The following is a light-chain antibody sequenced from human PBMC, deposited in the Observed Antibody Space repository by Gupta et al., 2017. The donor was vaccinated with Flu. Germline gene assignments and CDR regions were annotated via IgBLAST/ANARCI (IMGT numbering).Light chain of an antibody. CDR1: SYNLGHYP. J-gene: IGLJ2*01. CDR2: DND. Sequence: VLISCSGSSYNLGHYPFSWYQVLPGTAPKLPIYDNDKRPSGIPDRFSGSKSGTSATLDITGLQTGDEADYYCATWDDSLSAVVFGGGTKVAV. V-gene: IGLV1-51*01. CDR3: ATWDDSLSAVV.